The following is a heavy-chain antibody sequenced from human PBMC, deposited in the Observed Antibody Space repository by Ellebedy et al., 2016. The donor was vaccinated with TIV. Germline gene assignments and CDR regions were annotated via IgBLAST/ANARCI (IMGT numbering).Heavy chain of an antibody. J-gene: IGHJ6*02. Sequence: MPSETLSLPCTVSGGSISSSSYYWSWIRQPPGKGLEWIGYIYNSGSTNYNPSLKSRVTISVDPSKNQISLMLSSVTAADTAVYYCARDRMTNYFYGMDVWGHGTTVTVSS. CDR2: IYNSGST. V-gene: IGHV4-61*01. CDR1: GGSISSSSYY. CDR3: ARDRMTNYFYGMDV.